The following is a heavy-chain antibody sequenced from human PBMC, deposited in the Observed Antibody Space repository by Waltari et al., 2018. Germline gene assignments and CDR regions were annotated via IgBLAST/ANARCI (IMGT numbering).Heavy chain of an antibody. D-gene: IGHD2-15*01. V-gene: IGHV3-7*01. CDR3: VRNRGWQQFDF. CDR2: IKEDGGRK. Sequence: VQLVESGGGVVQPGRAMRLCCAASGITFSSYGMHWVRQAPGKGLEWVAGIKEDGGRKDYVDSVKGRFTIARDNAKSTLYLQMNSLRAEDTAVFYCVRNRGWQQFDFWGQGTLVTVSS. CDR1: GITFSSYG. J-gene: IGHJ4*02.